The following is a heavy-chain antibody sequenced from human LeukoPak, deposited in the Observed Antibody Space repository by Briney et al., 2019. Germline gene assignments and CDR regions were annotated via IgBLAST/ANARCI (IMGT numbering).Heavy chain of an antibody. D-gene: IGHD2-15*01. J-gene: IGHJ4*02. Sequence: GGPLRLSCAASGYTFSIYAMSWVRQAPGKGLEWVSAISGSGGSTYYADSVKGRFTICRDNSKNTLYLQMNSLRAEDTAVYYCAKFRCGGGSCYVVYFDYWGQGTLVTVSS. CDR3: AKFRCGGGSCYVVYFDY. CDR2: ISGSGGST. V-gene: IGHV3-23*01. CDR1: GYTFSIYA.